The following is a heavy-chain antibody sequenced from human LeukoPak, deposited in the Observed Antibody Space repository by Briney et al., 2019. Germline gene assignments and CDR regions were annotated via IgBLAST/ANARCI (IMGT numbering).Heavy chain of an antibody. Sequence: GASVKVSCKASGYTFTDYYMNWVRQAPGQGLEWMGWINPNSGGTNYAQKFQGRVTMTRDTSIRTAYMELSRLRSDDTAVYFCARDASGFDPWGQGALVTVS. CDR2: INPNSGGT. D-gene: IGHD1-14*01. CDR1: GYTFTDYY. V-gene: IGHV1-2*02. CDR3: ARDASGFDP. J-gene: IGHJ5*02.